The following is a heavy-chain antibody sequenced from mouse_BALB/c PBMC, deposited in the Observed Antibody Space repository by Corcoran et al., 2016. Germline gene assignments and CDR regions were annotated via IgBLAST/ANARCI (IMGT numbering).Heavy chain of an antibody. J-gene: IGHJ4*01. CDR3: ASPYFYYGSPYYVMDF. D-gene: IGHD1-1*01. CDR2: IDPANGDT. Sequence: EAQLQQSGAELVKPGASVKLSCTASGCNIKDTFMNWVKQRPEQSLEWVGRIDPANGDTKYEPKFQGKATMKADTSSNTAYMQLSSLTSEYTAIFYCASPYFYYGSPYYVMDFWGPGTSVTVSS. V-gene: IGHV14-3*02. CDR1: GCNIKDTF.